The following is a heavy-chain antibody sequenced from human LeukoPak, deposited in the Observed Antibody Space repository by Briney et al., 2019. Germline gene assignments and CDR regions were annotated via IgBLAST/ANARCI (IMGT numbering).Heavy chain of an antibody. J-gene: IGHJ6*02. D-gene: IGHD2-15*01. Sequence: ASVKVSCKASGYTFTSYAMHWVRQAPGQRLEWMGWINAGNGNTKYSQKFQGRVTITRDTSASTAYMELSSLRSEDTAVYYCARDSCSGGSCYLGYYYYYGMDVWGQGTTVTVSS. V-gene: IGHV1-3*01. CDR2: INAGNGNT. CDR1: GYTFTSYA. CDR3: ARDSCSGGSCYLGYYYYYGMDV.